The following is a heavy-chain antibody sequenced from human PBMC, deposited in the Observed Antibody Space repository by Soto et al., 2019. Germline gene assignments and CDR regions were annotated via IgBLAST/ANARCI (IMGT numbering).Heavy chain of an antibody. CDR2: IDYSGTT. J-gene: IGHJ5*01. CDR1: GGSISSSSYH. Sequence: SETLSLTCTVSGGSISSSSYHWGWIRQPPGKGLEWIGSIDYSGTTFYNASLNSRVTISADTSKNQFSLKLSSVTAADTALYYCARRTNTAGGWFDSWGQGALVTVSS. CDR3: ARRTNTAGGWFDS. D-gene: IGHD6-13*01. V-gene: IGHV4-39*01.